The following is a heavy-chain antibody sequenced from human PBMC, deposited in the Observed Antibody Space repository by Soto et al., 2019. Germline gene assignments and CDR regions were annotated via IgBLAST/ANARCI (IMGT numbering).Heavy chain of an antibody. CDR3: ARGSPGSYRGYCSSTSCLGTDY. D-gene: IGHD2-2*01. V-gene: IGHV1-18*01. CDR2: ISAYNGNT. Sequence: GASVKVSCKASGYTFTSYGISWVRQAPGQGLEWMGWISAYNGNTNYAQKLQGRVTMTTDTSTSTAYMELRSLRSDDTAVYYCARGSPGSYRGYCSSTSCLGTDYWGQGTLVNVSS. CDR1: GYTFTSYG. J-gene: IGHJ4*02.